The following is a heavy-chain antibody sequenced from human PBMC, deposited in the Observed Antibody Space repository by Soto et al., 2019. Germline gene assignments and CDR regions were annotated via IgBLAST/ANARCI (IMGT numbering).Heavy chain of an antibody. V-gene: IGHV1-2*02. D-gene: IGHD2-21*01. CDR1: GFAFSDYY. Sequence: QVQLVQSGAEVKKPGASVKVSCKASGFAFSDYYLHWVRQAPGQGLESMGWINPNTGDTNYAQKFRARVTMTRDTSISTADMELRGMTSDDTAIYHCARLRLVRPTESDWGQGTLVTVSS. CDR3: ARLRLVRPTESD. CDR2: INPNTGDT. J-gene: IGHJ4*02.